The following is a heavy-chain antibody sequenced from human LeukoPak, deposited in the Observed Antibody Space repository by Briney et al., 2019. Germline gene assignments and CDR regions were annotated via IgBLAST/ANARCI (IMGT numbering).Heavy chain of an antibody. V-gene: IGHV3-74*01. Sequence: GGSLRLSCAASGFTFSSYWLHWVRQAPGQGLVLVSRINIDGSRTSYADSVKGRFTISRDNAKNTLYLQMNSLRAEDTAMYFCAKMGDLGTDFDYWGQGSLVTVSS. CDR3: AKMGDLGTDFDY. D-gene: IGHD3-16*01. J-gene: IGHJ4*02. CDR1: GFTFSSYW. CDR2: INIDGSRT.